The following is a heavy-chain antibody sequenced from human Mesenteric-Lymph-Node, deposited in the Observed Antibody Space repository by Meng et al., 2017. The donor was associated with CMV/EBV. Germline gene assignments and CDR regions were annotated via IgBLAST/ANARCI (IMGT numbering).Heavy chain of an antibody. CDR1: GFTFSSYW. Sequence: SLKISCAASGFTFSSYWMHWVRQAPGKGLEWVSGISWNSGSIGYADSVKGRFTISRDNAKNSLYLQMNSLRAEDTALYYCAKGYCSSTSCSFDYWGQGTLVTVSS. CDR2: ISWNSGSI. D-gene: IGHD2-2*01. V-gene: IGHV3-9*01. J-gene: IGHJ4*02. CDR3: AKGYCSSTSCSFDY.